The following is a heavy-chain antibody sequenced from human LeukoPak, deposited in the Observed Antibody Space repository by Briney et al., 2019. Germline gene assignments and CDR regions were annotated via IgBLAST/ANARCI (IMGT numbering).Heavy chain of an antibody. CDR1: GSTFSSYA. CDR3: WGGREKGGTGGGDFDY. J-gene: IGHJ4*02. V-gene: IGHV3-23*01. CDR2: ISGSGGST. D-gene: IGHD3-16*01. Sequence: PGGSLRLSCAASGSTFSSYAMSWVRQAPGKGLEWVSAISGSGGSTYYADSVKGRFTISRDNSKNTLYLQMNSLRAEDTAVYYWWGGREKGGTGGGDFDYWGQGTLVTVSS.